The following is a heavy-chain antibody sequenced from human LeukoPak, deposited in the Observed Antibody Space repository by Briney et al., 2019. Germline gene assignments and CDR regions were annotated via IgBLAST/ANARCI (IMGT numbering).Heavy chain of an antibody. J-gene: IGHJ4*02. D-gene: IGHD2-2*01. CDR3: ASGSGYCSSTSCVPPFDY. CDR2: ISSSGSTI. CDR1: GFTFSSYE. Sequence: QPGGSLRLSCAASGFTFSSYEMNWVRQAPGKGLEWVSYISSSGSTIYYADSVKGRFTISRDNAKNSLYLQMNSLRAEDTAVYYCASGSGYCSSTSCVPPFDYWGQGTLVTVSS. V-gene: IGHV3-48*03.